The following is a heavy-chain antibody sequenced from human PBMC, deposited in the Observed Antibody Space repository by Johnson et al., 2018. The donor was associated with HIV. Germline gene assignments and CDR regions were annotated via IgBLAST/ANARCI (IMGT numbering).Heavy chain of an antibody. CDR1: GFTFSTYA. CDR3: AREPGRQWLVPGTFDI. D-gene: IGHD6-19*01. J-gene: IGHJ3*02. V-gene: IGHV3-30*04. Sequence: QVQLVESGGGLVQPGRSLRLSCAASGFTFSTYAMHWVRQAPGKGLEWVAAISYDGSNKYYADSVKGRFTISRDNAKNSLYLQMNSLRAEDTAVYYCAREPGRQWLVPGTFDIWGQGTMVTVSS. CDR2: ISYDGSNK.